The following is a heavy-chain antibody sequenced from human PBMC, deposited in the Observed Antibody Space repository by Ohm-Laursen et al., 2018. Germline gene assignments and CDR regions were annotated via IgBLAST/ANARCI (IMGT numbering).Heavy chain of an antibody. CDR1: GFTFSSYA. CDR2: ISDSGGGT. CDR3: AKGYSDYDILTGYYASN. Sequence: SLRLSCTASGFTFSSYAMSWVRQAPGKGLEWVSAISDSGGGTYYADSVKGRFTISRDNSKNTLYLQMNSLRAEGTAVYYCAKGYSDYDILTGYYASNWGQGTLVTVSS. V-gene: IGHV3-23*01. D-gene: IGHD3-9*01. J-gene: IGHJ4*02.